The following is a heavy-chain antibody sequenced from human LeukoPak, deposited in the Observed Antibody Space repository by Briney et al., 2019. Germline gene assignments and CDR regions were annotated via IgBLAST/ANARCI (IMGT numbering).Heavy chain of an antibody. CDR1: GYTFTSYG. CDR3: VRRTLTIRTFDI. J-gene: IGHJ3*02. D-gene: IGHD3-3*01. V-gene: IGHV1-18*01. Sequence: ASVKVSCKASGYTFTSYGISWVRQAPGQGLEWMGWISAYNGNTNYAQKLQGRVTMTTDTSTSTAYMELRSLRSDDTAVYYCVRRTLTIRTFDIWGQGTMVTVSS. CDR2: ISAYNGNT.